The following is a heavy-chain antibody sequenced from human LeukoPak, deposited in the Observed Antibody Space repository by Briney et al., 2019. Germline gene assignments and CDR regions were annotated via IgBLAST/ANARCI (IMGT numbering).Heavy chain of an antibody. CDR3: ARDKGTSMVPEFDY. V-gene: IGHV3-74*01. CDR2: IKSDGTST. Sequence: GRSLRLSCAASGLTFSSYWMHWVRQDPGKGLVGVSRIKSDGTSTRYADSVKGRFTISRDNAKNTLYLQMNSLRAADTAVYYCARDKGTSMVPEFDYWGQGTQVTVSS. D-gene: IGHD5-18*01. J-gene: IGHJ4*02. CDR1: GLTFSSYW.